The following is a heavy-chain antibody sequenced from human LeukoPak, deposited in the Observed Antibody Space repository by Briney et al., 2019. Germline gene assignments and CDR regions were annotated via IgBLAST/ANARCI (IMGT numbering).Heavy chain of an antibody. CDR3: ARGGGGSYYDY. CDR2: IYYSGST. V-gene: IGHV4-59*01. J-gene: IGHJ4*02. CDR1: GGSISSYY. Sequence: PSETLSLTCTVSGGSISSYYWSWIRQPPGKGLEWIGYIYYSGSTNYNPSLKSRVTISVDTSKNQFSLKLSSVTAADTAVYYCARGGGGSYYDYWGQGTLVTVSS. D-gene: IGHD1-26*01.